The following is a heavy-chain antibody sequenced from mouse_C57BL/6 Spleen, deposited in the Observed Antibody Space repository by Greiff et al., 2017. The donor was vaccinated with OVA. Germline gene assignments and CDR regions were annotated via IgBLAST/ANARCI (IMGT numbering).Heavy chain of an antibody. D-gene: IGHD1-1*01. CDR2: IDPSDSYT. V-gene: IGHV1-59*01. Sequence: VQLQQPGAELVRPGTSVKLSCTASGYTFTSYWMHWVKQRPGQGLEWIGVIDPSDSYTNYNQKFKGKANLTVATYSSTAYRQLRSLTSEYSAVYDCAREGDYGSSYVAWLAYWGKGTLVTVSA. J-gene: IGHJ3*01. CDR3: AREGDYGSSYVAWLAY. CDR1: GYTFTSYW.